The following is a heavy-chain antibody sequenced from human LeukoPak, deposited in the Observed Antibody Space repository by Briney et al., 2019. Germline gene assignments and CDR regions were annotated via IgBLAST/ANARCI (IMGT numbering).Heavy chain of an antibody. Sequence: SETLSLTCTVSGGSITSSSYYWGWIRQPPGKGLEWIGSIFYSGSTYYNPSLKSRVTTSVDTSKTQFSLKLSSVTAADTAVYYCAKQQLVRCFDYWGQGTLVTVSS. CDR3: AKQQLVRCFDY. V-gene: IGHV4-39*01. D-gene: IGHD6-13*01. CDR1: GGSITSSSYY. CDR2: IFYSGST. J-gene: IGHJ4*02.